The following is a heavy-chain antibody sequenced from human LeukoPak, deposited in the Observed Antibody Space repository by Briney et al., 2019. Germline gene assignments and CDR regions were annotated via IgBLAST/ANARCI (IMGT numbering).Heavy chain of an antibody. V-gene: IGHV4-59*01. Sequence: PSECLSLTWTVAAASIISYYWGSGRQPPGNGLGWLGYIYESGSTNSHPSLKSRVTISVDTSKNPFSLKLSSVTAADTAVYYCARDRTSWGAAWFDPWGQGTLVTVSS. CDR1: AASIISYY. CDR2: IYESGST. D-gene: IGHD1-26*01. J-gene: IGHJ5*02. CDR3: ARDRTSWGAAWFDP.